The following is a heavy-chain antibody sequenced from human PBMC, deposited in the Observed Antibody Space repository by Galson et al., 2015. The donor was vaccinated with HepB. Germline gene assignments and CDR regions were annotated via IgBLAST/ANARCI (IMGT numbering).Heavy chain of an antibody. V-gene: IGHV3-48*01. J-gene: IGHJ4*02. CDR3: VRDRGSGFGGNDVPSFDY. Sequence: SLRLSCAASGFTFSDFGLYWVRQAPGKGLEWAAYISSDSTTIHYADSVKGRFTISRDNAKNSVFLQMNSLRGEDTAVYYCVRDRGSGFGGNDVPSFDYWGRGSLVTVSP. D-gene: IGHD5-12*01. CDR2: ISSDSTTI. CDR1: GFTFSDFG.